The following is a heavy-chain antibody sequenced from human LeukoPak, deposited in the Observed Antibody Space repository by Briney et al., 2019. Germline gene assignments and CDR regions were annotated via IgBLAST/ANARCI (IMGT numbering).Heavy chain of an antibody. CDR1: GFTFSSYA. V-gene: IGHV3-23*01. J-gene: IGHJ4*02. Sequence: GGSLRLSCAASGFTFSSYAMSWVRQAPGKGLEWVSAISGSGGSTYYADSVKGRFTISRDNSKNTLYLQMNSLRAEDTAVYYCAKGGLLGYCSSTSCPPPFGYWGQGTLVTVSS. D-gene: IGHD2-2*01. CDR3: AKGGLLGYCSSTSCPPPFGY. CDR2: ISGSGGST.